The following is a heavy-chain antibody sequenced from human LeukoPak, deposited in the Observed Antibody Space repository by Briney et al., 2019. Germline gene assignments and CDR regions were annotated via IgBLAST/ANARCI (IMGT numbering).Heavy chain of an antibody. J-gene: IGHJ3*02. Sequence: GGSLRLSCAASGFTFSNFAMSWVRQAPGKGLEWVSTITGSGGSTYYADSVKGRFTISRDNSKNTLYLQMNSLRAEDTAVYYRARDDGGNFNDAFDIWGQGTMVAVSS. CDR1: GFTFSNFA. D-gene: IGHD4-23*01. V-gene: IGHV3-23*01. CDR2: ITGSGGST. CDR3: ARDDGGNFNDAFDI.